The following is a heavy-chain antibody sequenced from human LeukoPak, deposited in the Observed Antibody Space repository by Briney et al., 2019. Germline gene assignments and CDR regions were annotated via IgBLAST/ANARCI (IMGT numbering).Heavy chain of an antibody. CDR3: AKDKGADY. V-gene: IGHV3-30*18. Sequence: GGSLRLSCAATGFTFSSYGMHWVRQAPGKGLEWVAVISYDGSNKYYADSVKGRFTISRDSSKNTLYLQMNSLRAEDTAVYYCAKDKGADYWGQGTLVTVSS. CDR1: GFTFSSYG. J-gene: IGHJ4*02. CDR2: ISYDGSNK. D-gene: IGHD4/OR15-4a*01.